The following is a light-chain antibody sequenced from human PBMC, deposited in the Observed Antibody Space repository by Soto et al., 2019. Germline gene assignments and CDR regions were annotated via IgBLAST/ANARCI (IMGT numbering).Light chain of an antibody. Sequence: QSALTQPASVSGSPGQSITISCTGSSSDVGSYNLVSWYQQHPGKAPQLIIYEGSKRPSGVSNRFSGSKSGNTASLTISGLQAEDEADYYCCSYAGSSTFEVFGGGTKVTVL. CDR3: CSYAGSSTFEV. V-gene: IGLV2-23*03. J-gene: IGLJ2*01. CDR2: EGS. CDR1: SSDVGSYNL.